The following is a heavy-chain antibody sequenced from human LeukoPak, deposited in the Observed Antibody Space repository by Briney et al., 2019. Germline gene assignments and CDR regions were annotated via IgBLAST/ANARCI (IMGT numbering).Heavy chain of an antibody. D-gene: IGHD3-10*01. CDR1: GFTASSNY. CDR2: IYSGGST. J-gene: IGHJ4*02. CDR3: ARDRTMVRGVPAFDY. V-gene: IGHV3-66*01. Sequence: GGSLRLSCAASGFTASSNYMSWVRQAPGKGLEWVSVIYSGGSTYYADSVKGRFTISRDNSKNTLYLQMNSLRAEDTAVYYCARDRTMVRGVPAFDYWGQGTLVTVSS.